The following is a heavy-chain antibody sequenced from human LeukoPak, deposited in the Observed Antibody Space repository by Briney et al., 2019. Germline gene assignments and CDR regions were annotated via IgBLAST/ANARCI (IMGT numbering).Heavy chain of an antibody. CDR3: ARLATVGRGYSYGFYYYYYMDV. J-gene: IGHJ6*03. Sequence: GSLRLSCAASGFTFSDYYMSWIRQAPGKGLEWVSYISSSGSTIYYADSVKGRFTISRDNAKNSLYLQMNSLRAEDTAVYYCARLATVGRGYSYGFYYYYYMDVWGKGTTVTISS. CDR2: ISSSGSTI. D-gene: IGHD5-18*01. CDR1: GFTFSDYY. V-gene: IGHV3-11*04.